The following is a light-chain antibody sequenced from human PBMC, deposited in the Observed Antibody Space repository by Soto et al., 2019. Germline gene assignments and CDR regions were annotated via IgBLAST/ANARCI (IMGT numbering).Light chain of an antibody. CDR1: RSVSSN. CDR2: VAS. CDR3: QQYNNWPPFT. Sequence: EIVMKQCRATLSVSPGERATLSCRASRSVSSNLAWYQQKPGQALRLLIYVASIRATGIPARFSGSGSWTEFTLTTSSLQSEAFAVYYCQQYNNWPPFTFGPGTKVDIK. J-gene: IGKJ3*01. V-gene: IGKV3D-15*01.